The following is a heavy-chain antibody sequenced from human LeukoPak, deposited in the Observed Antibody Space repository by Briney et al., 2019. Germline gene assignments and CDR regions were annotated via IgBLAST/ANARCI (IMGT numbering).Heavy chain of an antibody. J-gene: IGHJ5*02. Sequence: GGSLRLSCAASGFTFSSYAMYWVRQAPGKELEWVSSLDSSGGSTYYADSVKGRFTISRDNSKNTFYLQMNSLRADDTAVYYCAKGSGSGWYGWFAPWGQGTLVTVSS. CDR3: AKGSGSGWYGWFAP. D-gene: IGHD6-19*01. CDR2: LDSSGGST. V-gene: IGHV3-23*01. CDR1: GFTFSSYA.